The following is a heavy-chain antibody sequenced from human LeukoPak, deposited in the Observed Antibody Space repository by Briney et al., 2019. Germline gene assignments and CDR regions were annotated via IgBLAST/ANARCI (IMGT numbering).Heavy chain of an antibody. V-gene: IGHV3-23*01. Sequence: GGSLRLSCAASGFTFSSYAMSWVRQAPGKGLEWVSAISGSGGSTYYADSVRGRFTISRDNSKNTLSLQMNSLRPEDTAVYYCARAHLSSSSTDYMDVWGKGTTVTVSS. CDR3: ARAHLSSSSTDYMDV. CDR2: ISGSGGST. J-gene: IGHJ6*03. CDR1: GFTFSSYA. D-gene: IGHD6-6*01.